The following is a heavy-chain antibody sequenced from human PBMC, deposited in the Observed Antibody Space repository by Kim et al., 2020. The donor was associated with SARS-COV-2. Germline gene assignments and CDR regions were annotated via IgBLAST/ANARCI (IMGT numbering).Heavy chain of an antibody. V-gene: IGHV3-21*01. CDR2: ISSSSSYI. CDR1: GFTFSSYS. Sequence: GGSLRLSCAASGFTFSSYSMNWVRQAPGKGLEWVSSISSSSSYIYYADSVKGRFTISRDNAKNSLYLQMNSLRAEDTAVYYCQKYCSSTSCSGNWFGPWGQGTLVTVSS. D-gene: IGHD2-2*01. CDR3: QKYCSSTSCSGNWFGP. J-gene: IGHJ5*02.